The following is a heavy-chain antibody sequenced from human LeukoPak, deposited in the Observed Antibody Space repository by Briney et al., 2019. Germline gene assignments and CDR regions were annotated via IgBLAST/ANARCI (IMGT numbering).Heavy chain of an antibody. CDR1: GFTFSSYG. V-gene: IGHV3-30*18. D-gene: IGHD3-16*01. CDR2: ISYDGSNK. Sequence: PPGGSLRLSCAASGFTFSSYGMHWVRQAPGKGLEWVAVISYDGSNKYYADSVKGRFTISRDNSKNTLYLQMNSLRAEDTAVYYCAKEGGITYYFDYWGQGTLVTVSS. J-gene: IGHJ4*02. CDR3: AKEGGITYYFDY.